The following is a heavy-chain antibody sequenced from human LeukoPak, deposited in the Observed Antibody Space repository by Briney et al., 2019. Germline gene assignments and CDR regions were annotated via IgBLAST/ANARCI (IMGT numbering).Heavy chain of an antibody. Sequence: ASVKVSCKASGYTFTSYGISWVRQAPGQGLEWMGWISAYNGNTNYAQKLQGRVTMTTDTSTSTAYMELRSLRSDDTAVYYCARDKGGEYYYDSSGNAFDIWGQGTLVTVSS. CDR3: ARDKGGEYYYDSSGNAFDI. V-gene: IGHV1-18*01. D-gene: IGHD3-22*01. CDR2: ISAYNGNT. J-gene: IGHJ4*02. CDR1: GYTFTSYG.